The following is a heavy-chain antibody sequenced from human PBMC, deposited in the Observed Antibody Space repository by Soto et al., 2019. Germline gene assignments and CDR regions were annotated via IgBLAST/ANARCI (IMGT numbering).Heavy chain of an antibody. CDR3: AALPRGGTAPRS. D-gene: IGHD3-16*01. J-gene: IGHJ5*02. CDR1: GGTFSSYT. V-gene: IGHV1-69*02. CDR2: IIPILGIA. Sequence: QVQLVQSGAEVKKPGSSVKVSCKASGGTFSSYTISWVRQAPGQGLEWMGRIIPILGIANYAQKFQGRVTITADKSTSPASRELSSLRSGHRAVYCCAALPRGGTAPRSWVEGPLVTVPS.